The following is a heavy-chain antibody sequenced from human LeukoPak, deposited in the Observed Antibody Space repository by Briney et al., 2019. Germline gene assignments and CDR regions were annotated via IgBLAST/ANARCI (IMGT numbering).Heavy chain of an antibody. CDR1: GGSISIGSYY. CDR3: ARAGGLWRNQDAFDI. V-gene: IGHV4-61*02. Sequence: PSETLSLTCTVSGGSISIGSYYWSWIRQPAGKGLEWIGRIYTSGSTNYNPSLKSRVTISVDTSKNQFSLKLSSVTAADTAVYYCARAGGLWRNQDAFDIWGQGTMVTVSS. D-gene: IGHD5-18*01. CDR2: IYTSGST. J-gene: IGHJ3*02.